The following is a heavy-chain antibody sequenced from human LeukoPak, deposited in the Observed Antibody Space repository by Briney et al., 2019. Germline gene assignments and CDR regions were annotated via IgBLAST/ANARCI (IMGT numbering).Heavy chain of an antibody. D-gene: IGHD4-23*01. CDR1: GFIFSNYW. J-gene: IGHJ3*01. CDR2: GKADGNDK. CDR3: ARDSTQRRGNEYYDALDF. V-gene: IGHV3-7*01. Sequence: PGGSLRLSCATSGFIFSNYWMTWVRQAPGKGLEWVANGKADGNDKNFVDSVKGRFTIFIDRDKKSMYLQMNSLRVEDTAVYYCARDSTQRRGNEYYDALDFWGQGTMVSVSS.